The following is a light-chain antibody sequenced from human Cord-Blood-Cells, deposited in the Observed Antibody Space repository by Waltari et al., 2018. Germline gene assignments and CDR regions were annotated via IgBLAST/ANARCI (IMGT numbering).Light chain of an antibody. CDR3: SSYTSSSTYV. CDR2: DVS. CDR1: SSDVGGYNY. Sequence: QSALTQPASVSGSPGQSITISCTGTSSDVGGYNYVPWYQQHPGKAPKLMIYDVSKRPSGVSNHFSGSKSGNTASLTISGLQAEDEADYYCSSYTSSSTYVFGTGTKVTVL. J-gene: IGLJ1*01. V-gene: IGLV2-14*01.